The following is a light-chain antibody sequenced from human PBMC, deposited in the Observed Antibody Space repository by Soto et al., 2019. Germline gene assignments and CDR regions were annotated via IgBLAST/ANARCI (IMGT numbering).Light chain of an antibody. V-gene: IGKV1-5*01. CDR3: QQYNTFSQT. CDR1: QSVGTW. J-gene: IGKJ1*01. CDR2: DVS. Sequence: IQMTQSPSPLSASVGDRVTISCRASQSVGTWLAWYQQKPGRAPQLLIYDVSTLQSGVPTRFSGSGSGTEFTLTISSLQPDDFATYYCQQYNTFSQTFGQGTKVDSK.